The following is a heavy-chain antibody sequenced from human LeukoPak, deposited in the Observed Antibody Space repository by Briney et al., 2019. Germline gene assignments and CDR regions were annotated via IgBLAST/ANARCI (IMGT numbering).Heavy chain of an antibody. CDR1: GFTFSSYA. Sequence: GGSLRLSCAASGFTFSSYAMSWVRQAPGKGLEWVSAISGSGGSTYYADSVKGRFTISRDNSKNTLYLQMNSLRAEDTAVYYCAKASLRSSSSPTDYWGQGTLVTVSS. J-gene: IGHJ4*02. V-gene: IGHV3-23*01. D-gene: IGHD3-3*01. CDR3: AKASLRSSSSPTDY. CDR2: ISGSGGST.